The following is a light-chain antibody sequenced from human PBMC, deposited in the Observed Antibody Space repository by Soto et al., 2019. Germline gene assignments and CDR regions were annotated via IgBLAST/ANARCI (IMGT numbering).Light chain of an antibody. CDR3: QQRSNWPPEIT. CDR1: QSVSSY. Sequence: EIVLTQYPATLSLSPGERATLSCMASQSVSSYLAWYQQKPGQAPRLLIYDASNRATGIPARFSGSGSGTDFTLTISSLEPEDFAVYYCQQRSNWPPEITFGQGTRLENK. CDR2: DAS. V-gene: IGKV3-11*01. J-gene: IGKJ5*01.